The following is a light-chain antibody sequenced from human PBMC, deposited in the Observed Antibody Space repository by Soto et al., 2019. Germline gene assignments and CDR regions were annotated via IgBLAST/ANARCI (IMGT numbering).Light chain of an antibody. J-gene: IGKJ4*01. CDR3: QQYNNWPPLT. Sequence: EIVMTQSPATLSVSPGERATLSCRASQSVSGNLVWYQQKPGQAPRLLIYGASTRATGIPARFSGSGSGTKFTLAISSLQSEDFAVYYCQQYNNWPPLTFGGGTKVEIK. CDR1: QSVSGN. CDR2: GAS. V-gene: IGKV3-15*01.